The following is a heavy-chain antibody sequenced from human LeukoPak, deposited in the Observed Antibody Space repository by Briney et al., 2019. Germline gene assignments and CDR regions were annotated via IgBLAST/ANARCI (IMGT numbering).Heavy chain of an antibody. CDR2: IYYSGST. V-gene: IGHV4-39*01. CDR3: ARVSLVRGAPDYYFDY. Sequence: PSETLSLTCIVSGGSISSSSYYWGWIRQPPGKGLEWIGSIYYSGSTYYNPSLKSRVTISVDTSKNQFSLKLSSVTAADTAVYYCARVSLVRGAPDYYFDYWGQGTLVTVSS. CDR1: GGSISSSSYY. D-gene: IGHD3-10*01. J-gene: IGHJ4*02.